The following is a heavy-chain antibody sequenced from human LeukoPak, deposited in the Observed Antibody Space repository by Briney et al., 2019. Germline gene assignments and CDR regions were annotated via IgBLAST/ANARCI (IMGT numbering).Heavy chain of an antibody. V-gene: IGHV4-39*01. CDR1: GGSISSSSYY. CDR3: ARRNYDFWSGTYYFDY. Sequence: SETLSLTCTVSGGSISSSSYYWGWIRQPPGKGLEWIGRIYYSGSTYYNPSLKSRVTISVDTSKNQFSLKLSSVTAADTAVYYCARRNYDFWSGTYYFDYWGQGTLVTVSS. CDR2: IYYSGST. J-gene: IGHJ4*02. D-gene: IGHD3-3*01.